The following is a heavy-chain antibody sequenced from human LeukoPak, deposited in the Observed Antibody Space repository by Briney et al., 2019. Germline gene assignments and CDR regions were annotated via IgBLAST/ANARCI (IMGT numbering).Heavy chain of an antibody. D-gene: IGHD4-17*01. V-gene: IGHV1-2*02. Sequence: APVKVSCKASGYTFTCYYIHWVRQAPGQGPEWMGWINPNSGGTKNAQKFQGRVTMTRDTSISTAYMELSRLRSDDTAVYYCARGLSVRTTVTTLFNSWGQGTLVTVSS. CDR3: ARGLSVRTTVTTLFNS. CDR2: INPNSGGT. J-gene: IGHJ4*02. CDR1: GYTFTCYY.